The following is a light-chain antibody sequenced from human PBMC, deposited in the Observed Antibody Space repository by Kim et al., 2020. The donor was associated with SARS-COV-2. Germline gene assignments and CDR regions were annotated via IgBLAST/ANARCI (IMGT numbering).Light chain of an antibody. Sequence: QSALTQAASVSGTPGQSITIPCTGPTSDVGDNRYISWYQQLPDKAPKLVIYNVRSRPSGVSNRFSGSKSGNTASLTISGLQAEDEADYFCSSYTTDSGWVFGGGTQLTVL. J-gene: IGLJ3*02. V-gene: IGLV2-14*03. CDR2: NVR. CDR1: TSDVGDNRY. CDR3: SSYTTDSGWV.